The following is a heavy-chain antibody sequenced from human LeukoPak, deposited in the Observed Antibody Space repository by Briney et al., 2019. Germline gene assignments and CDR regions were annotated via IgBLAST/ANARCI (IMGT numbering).Heavy chain of an antibody. Sequence: ASVKVSCKASGYTFTSYDINWVRQATGQGLEWMGWMNPNSGNTGYAQNFQGRVTMTRNTSISTAYMELSSLRSEDTAVYYCARARRADGYYFDYWGQGTLVTVSS. CDR2: MNPNSGNT. CDR3: ARARRADGYYFDY. J-gene: IGHJ4*02. CDR1: GYTFTSYD. V-gene: IGHV1-8*01.